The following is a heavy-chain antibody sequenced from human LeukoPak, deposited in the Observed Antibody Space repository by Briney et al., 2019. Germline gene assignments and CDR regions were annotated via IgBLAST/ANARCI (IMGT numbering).Heavy chain of an antibody. J-gene: IGHJ3*02. D-gene: IGHD1-1*01. CDR3: ARGVAYLQRNAFDI. Sequence: EASVPVSRQASGGTFSSYAISWVRQARGQGVEWMGGIIPIFGTANYAQKFQCRVTITANESTSTTYMELSSLRSEDTAVYYCARGVAYLQRNAFDIWGQATMLTVSS. V-gene: IGHV1-69*13. CDR2: IIPIFGTA. CDR1: GGTFSSYA.